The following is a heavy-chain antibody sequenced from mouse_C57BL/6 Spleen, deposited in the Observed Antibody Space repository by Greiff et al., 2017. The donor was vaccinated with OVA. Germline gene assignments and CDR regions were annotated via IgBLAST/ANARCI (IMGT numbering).Heavy chain of an antibody. Sequence: QVQLQQSGPELVKPGASVKLSCKASGYTFTSYDINWVKQRPGKGLEWIGWIYPRDGSTKYNEKFKGKATLTVDKSSSTAYMELHSLTSEDSAVYFCASSANTYAMDYWGQGTSVTVSS. CDR1: GYTFTSYD. V-gene: IGHV1-85*01. J-gene: IGHJ4*01. CDR2: IYPRDGST. D-gene: IGHD3-3*01. CDR3: ASSANTYAMDY.